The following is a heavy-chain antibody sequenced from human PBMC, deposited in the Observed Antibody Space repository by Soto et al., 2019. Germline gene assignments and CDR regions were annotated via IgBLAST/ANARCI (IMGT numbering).Heavy chain of an antibody. CDR3: ANDLGRGWEVPGKQ. Sequence: QVQLVESGGGVVKPGRSLRLSCAASGFTFSNYGIHWVRAPGKGMEWVAVISYDGSNKYYADSVKGRFTISRDNSENTLYLEMNSLRAEDTAVYYCANDLGRGWEVPGKQWGQGTLVTVSS. D-gene: IGHD1-26*01. J-gene: IGHJ4*02. CDR2: ISYDGSNK. CDR1: GFTFSNYG. V-gene: IGHV3-30*18.